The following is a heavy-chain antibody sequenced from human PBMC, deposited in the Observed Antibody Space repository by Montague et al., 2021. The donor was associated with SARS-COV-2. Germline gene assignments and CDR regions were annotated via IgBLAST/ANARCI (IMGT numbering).Heavy chain of an antibody. Sequence: SETLSLTCAVSGDSISSNNWWNWVRQAPGKGLEWIGETYHGGSTNYNPSLKSRVTISVHKTKNQLYLKMRSVTAADTAVYYCARDLRQWLADYYYYGLDVWGQGTTVTVSS. CDR3: ARDLRQWLADYYYYGLDV. CDR2: TYHGGST. CDR1: GDSISSNNW. J-gene: IGHJ6*02. V-gene: IGHV4-4*02. D-gene: IGHD6-19*01.